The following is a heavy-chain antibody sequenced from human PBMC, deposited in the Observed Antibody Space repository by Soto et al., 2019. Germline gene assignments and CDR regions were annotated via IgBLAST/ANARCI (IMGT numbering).Heavy chain of an antibody. CDR3: ARSSAGVFGIIIEGSNLLAP. CDR1: ADTFTSYY. V-gene: IGHV1-46*01. J-gene: IGHJ5*02. D-gene: IGHD3-16*02. Sequence: ASVKVSCKAPADTFTSYYIHWVRQAPGHGLEWMVIINPNGGSTRLAPTFQGRITMTSDTSTSTVYMELRSLSSEDTASYYCARSSAGVFGIIIEGSNLLAPWGQGSLVTVSS. CDR2: INPNGGST.